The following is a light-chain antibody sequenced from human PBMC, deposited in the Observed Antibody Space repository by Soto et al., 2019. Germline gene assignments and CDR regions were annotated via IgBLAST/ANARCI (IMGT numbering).Light chain of an antibody. J-gene: IGLJ1*01. CDR3: AAWDDRLDVYV. CDR2: STS. CDR1: SSNIGSNT. V-gene: IGLV1-44*01. Sequence: QAVVTQPPSASGTPGQIVAISCSGSSSNIGSNTVTWYQQLPGTAPNLLIYSTSQRSSGVPGRFSGSKSGASASLSISGLQSEDEAAYYCAAWDDRLDVYVFGTGTKLTVL.